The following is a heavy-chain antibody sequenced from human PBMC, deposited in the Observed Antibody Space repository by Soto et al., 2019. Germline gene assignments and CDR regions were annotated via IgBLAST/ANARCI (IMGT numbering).Heavy chain of an antibody. D-gene: IGHD3-10*01. CDR2: IYHSGST. J-gene: IGHJ4*02. V-gene: IGHV4-30-2*01. CDR1: GGSISSGGYS. CDR3: ARGARTGVTFAS. Sequence: QLQLQESGSGLVKPSQTLSLTCAVSGGSISSGGYSWSWIRQPPGKGLEWIGYIYHSGSTYYNPTFRSRVTISVERSKNQFSLKLSSVTAAVKAVYFCARGARTGVTFASWGQGTLVTVSS.